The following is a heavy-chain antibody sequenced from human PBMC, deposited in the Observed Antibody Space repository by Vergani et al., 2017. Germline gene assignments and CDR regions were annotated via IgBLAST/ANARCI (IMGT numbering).Heavy chain of an antibody. Sequence: EVQLVESGGGLVKPGGSLRLSCAASGFTFSSYSMNWVRQAPGKGLEWVSSISSSSSYIYYADSVKGRFTISRDNAKNSLYLQMNSLRAEDTAVYYCARVYRSGSSWYQYFDYWGQGTLVTVSS. D-gene: IGHD6-13*01. CDR3: ARVYRSGSSWYQYFDY. CDR2: ISSSSSYI. V-gene: IGHV3-21*01. CDR1: GFTFSSYS. J-gene: IGHJ4*02.